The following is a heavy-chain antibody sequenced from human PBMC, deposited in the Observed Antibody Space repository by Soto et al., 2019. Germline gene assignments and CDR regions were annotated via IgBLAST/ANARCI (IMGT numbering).Heavy chain of an antibody. CDR3: ARRKRDAGHGMDF. CDR1: GGTFSSYA. Sequence: QVLLVQSGAEVKKPGSSVQVPCKASGGTFSSYAISWVRQAPRQGLEWMGEIIPIFGTANYAQKFQGRVTITADDSTGTDYMELSSRGSEDTAAYSCARRKRDAGHGMDFWGQGTTFTVSS. J-gene: IGHJ6*01. V-gene: IGHV1-69*01. CDR2: IIPIFGTA.